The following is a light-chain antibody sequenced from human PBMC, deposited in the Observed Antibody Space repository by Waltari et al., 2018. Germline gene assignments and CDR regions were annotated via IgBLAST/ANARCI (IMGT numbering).Light chain of an antibody. CDR1: ERISRW. CDR2: QAS. CDR3: QQYNTYPWT. J-gene: IGKJ1*01. Sequence: DIQMTQSPSTLSASVGDRVTITCRASERISRWLALYQQKPGMAPKLLIYQASSLEDGVPSRFSGSGFETEFSLSISSLQPEDFTTYYCQQYNTYPWTFGQGTKVEIK. V-gene: IGKV1-5*03.